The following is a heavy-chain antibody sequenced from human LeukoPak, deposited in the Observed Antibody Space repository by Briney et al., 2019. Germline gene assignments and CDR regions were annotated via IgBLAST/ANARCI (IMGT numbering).Heavy chain of an antibody. CDR2: IFYSGST. CDR1: GGSISSSSYY. D-gene: IGHD5-18*01. CDR3: ARDRSGYSYSQFFNM. J-gene: IGHJ3*02. V-gene: IGHV4-39*07. Sequence: ASETLSLTCTVSGGSISSSSYYWGWIRQPPGKGLEWIGSIFYSGSTYYNPSLNSRITISIDISKNQFSLNLSSVTAADTAVYYCARDRSGYSYSQFFNMWGQGTMVTVSP.